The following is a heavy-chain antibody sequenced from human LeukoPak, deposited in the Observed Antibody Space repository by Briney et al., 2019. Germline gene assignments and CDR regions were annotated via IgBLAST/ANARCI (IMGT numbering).Heavy chain of an antibody. J-gene: IGHJ5*02. CDR1: DFTFTNAW. CDR3: VRGSRYGSSWYNWLDP. Sequence: SGGSLRLSCAASDFTFTNAWMNWVRQAPGKGLEWVTSISYDESTKNYAASAEGRFTISRDSSKDTLYLHMTSLRVEDTAIYYCVRGSRYGSSWYNWLDPWGQGTLVSVLS. D-gene: IGHD6-13*01. V-gene: IGHV3-30*03. CDR2: ISYDESTK.